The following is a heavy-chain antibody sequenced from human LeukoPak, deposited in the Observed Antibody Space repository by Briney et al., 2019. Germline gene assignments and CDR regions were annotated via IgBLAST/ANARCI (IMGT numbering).Heavy chain of an antibody. Sequence: GESLKISCKGSGYSFTSYWIGWVRQMPGKGLEWMGIIYPGDSDTRYSPSFQGQVTISADKSISTAYLQWSSLKASDTAMYYCARGVDYDFWSGYYSPSYYLDCWGQGTLVTVSS. CDR2: IYPGDSDT. CDR1: GYSFTSYW. V-gene: IGHV5-51*01. J-gene: IGHJ4*02. D-gene: IGHD3-3*01. CDR3: ARGVDYDFWSGYYSPSYYLDC.